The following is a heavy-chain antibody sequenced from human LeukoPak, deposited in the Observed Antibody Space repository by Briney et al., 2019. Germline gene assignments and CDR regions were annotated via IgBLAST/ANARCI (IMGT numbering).Heavy chain of an antibody. CDR2: IYYSGST. Sequence: SETLSLTCTVSGGSISSGGYYWRWIRQHPGKGLEWIGYIYYSGSTYYNPSLKSRVTISVDTSKNQFSLKLSSVTAADTAVYYCARDLGQWLVQGLYYYGMDVWGQGTTVTVSS. CDR3: ARDLGQWLVQGLYYYGMDV. D-gene: IGHD6-19*01. V-gene: IGHV4-31*03. CDR1: GGSISSGGYY. J-gene: IGHJ6*02.